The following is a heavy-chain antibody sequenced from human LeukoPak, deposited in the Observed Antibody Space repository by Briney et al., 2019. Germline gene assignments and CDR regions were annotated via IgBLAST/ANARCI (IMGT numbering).Heavy chain of an antibody. CDR1: GFTFSSYR. D-gene: IGHD4-17*01. J-gene: IGHJ4*02. CDR2: ISSRSSYI. CDR3: ARDRADPDYGDYVFAY. V-gene: IGHV3-21*01. Sequence: GGSLRLSCAASGFTFSSYRMNWVRQAPGKGLEWVSSISSRSSYIYYADSLKGRFTVSRDNAKNSLYLNIHSLRAEDTAVYYCARDRADPDYGDYVFAYWGQGTLVTVSS.